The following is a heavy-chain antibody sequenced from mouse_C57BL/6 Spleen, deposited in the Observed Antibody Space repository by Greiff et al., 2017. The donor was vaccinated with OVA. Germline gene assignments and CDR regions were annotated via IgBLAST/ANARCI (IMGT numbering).Heavy chain of an antibody. D-gene: IGHD1-1*01. J-gene: IGHJ4*01. Sequence: QVQLQQPGAELVKPGASVKLSCKASGYTFTSYWMHWVKQRPGRGLEWIGRIDPRSGGTKYNEKFKSKATLTADKSSSTAYMQLSSLTSEASAVYDCARGTTVGDPYYAMDYWGQGTSVTVSS. V-gene: IGHV1-72*01. CDR3: ARGTTVGDPYYAMDY. CDR1: GYTFTSYW. CDR2: IDPRSGGT.